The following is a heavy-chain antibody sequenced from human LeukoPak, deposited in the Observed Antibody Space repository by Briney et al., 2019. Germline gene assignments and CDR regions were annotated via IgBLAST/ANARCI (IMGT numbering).Heavy chain of an antibody. CDR1: GFSFGSYG. J-gene: IGHJ4*02. CDR2: ISHEGSKT. D-gene: IGHD6-13*01. V-gene: IGHV3-30*18. CDR3: AKDRQQQLPGW. Sequence: GGSLRLSCAASGFSFGSYGIHWVRQAPGKGLEWVAVISHEGSKTYYADSVKGRFTISRDNSKNTLYLQMNSLRAEDTAVYYCAKDRQQQLPGWWGQGTLVTVSS.